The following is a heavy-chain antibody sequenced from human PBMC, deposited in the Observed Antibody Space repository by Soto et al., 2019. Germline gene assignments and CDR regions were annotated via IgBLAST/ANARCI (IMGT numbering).Heavy chain of an antibody. CDR1: GFTFSSYW. V-gene: IGHV3-74*01. Sequence: GGALRLSCAGSGFTFSSYWMHWVRQAPGKGLVWVSRINSDGSSTSYADSVKGRFTISRDNAKNTLYLQMDSLRVEDTAVYYCARGARNYYYFDCWGQGTLVTVSS. CDR2: INSDGSST. D-gene: IGHD1-7*01. CDR3: ARGARNYYYFDC. J-gene: IGHJ4*02.